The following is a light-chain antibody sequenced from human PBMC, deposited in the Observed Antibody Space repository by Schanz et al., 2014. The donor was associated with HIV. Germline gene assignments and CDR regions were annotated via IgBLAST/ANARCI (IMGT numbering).Light chain of an antibody. CDR1: SSNIGNHY. Sequence: QSVLTQPPSVSAAPGQKVTISCSGGSSNIGNHYVSWYQQLPGTAPKVLIYDNNKRFSGIPDRFSGSKSDTSATLGITGLQTGDEADYYCGTWDSTLSAWVFGGGTKLTVL. CDR3: GTWDSTLSAWV. V-gene: IGLV1-51*01. J-gene: IGLJ3*02. CDR2: DNN.